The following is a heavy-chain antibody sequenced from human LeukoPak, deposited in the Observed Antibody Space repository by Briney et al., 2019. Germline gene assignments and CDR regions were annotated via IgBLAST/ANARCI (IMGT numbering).Heavy chain of an antibody. V-gene: IGHV1-2*02. J-gene: IGHJ4*02. Sequence: AASVKVSCKASGYTFTGYYMHWVRQAPGQGLEWMGWINPNSGGTNYAQKFQGRVTMTRDTSISTAYMELSRLRSDDTAVYYCARVDDRGHYYDSSGPRKLFDYWGQGTLVTVSS. D-gene: IGHD3-22*01. CDR1: GYTFTGYY. CDR2: INPNSGGT. CDR3: ARVDDRGHYYDSSGPRKLFDY.